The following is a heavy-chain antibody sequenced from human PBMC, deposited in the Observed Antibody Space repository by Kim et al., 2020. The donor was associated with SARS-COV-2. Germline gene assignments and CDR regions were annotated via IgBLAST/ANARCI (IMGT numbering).Heavy chain of an antibody. D-gene: IGHD4-17*01. Sequence: GGSLRLSCAASGFTFSSYGMHWVRQAPGKGLEWVAVISYDGSNKYYADSVKGRFTISRDNSKNTLYLQMNSLRAEDTAVYYCARDSWDDYGDYEAYFDYWGQGTLVTVSS. CDR3: ARDSWDDYGDYEAYFDY. CDR1: GFTFSSYG. J-gene: IGHJ4*02. V-gene: IGHV3-33*05. CDR2: ISYDGSNK.